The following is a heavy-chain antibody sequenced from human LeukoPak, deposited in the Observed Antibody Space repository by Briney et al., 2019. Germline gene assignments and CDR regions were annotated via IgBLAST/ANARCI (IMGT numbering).Heavy chain of an antibody. Sequence: SETLSLTCIVSGDSISSSSYYGDWVRQPPGKGLEWIGSIYYSGSTYYNPSLKSRVTISVDTSKNQFSLNMSSVTAADAAVYYCARRGSTSNRFDPWGQGTLVTVSS. CDR1: GDSISSSSYY. CDR2: IYYSGST. D-gene: IGHD2-2*01. V-gene: IGHV4-39*01. J-gene: IGHJ5*02. CDR3: ARRGSTSNRFDP.